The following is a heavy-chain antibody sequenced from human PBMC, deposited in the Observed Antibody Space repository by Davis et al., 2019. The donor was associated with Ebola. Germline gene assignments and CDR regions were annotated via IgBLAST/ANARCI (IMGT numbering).Heavy chain of an antibody. Sequence: GGSLRLSCAASGFIFSSYTMNWVRQAPGKGLEWVSSISVSSGYIYYEDSVKGRFTISRDNSKNTLYLQMNSLRAEDTAVYYCARGGRSLFYYYYGMDVWGQGTTVTVSS. CDR2: ISVSSGYI. D-gene: IGHD1-26*01. V-gene: IGHV3-21*01. CDR1: GFIFSSYT. CDR3: ARGGRSLFYYYYGMDV. J-gene: IGHJ6*02.